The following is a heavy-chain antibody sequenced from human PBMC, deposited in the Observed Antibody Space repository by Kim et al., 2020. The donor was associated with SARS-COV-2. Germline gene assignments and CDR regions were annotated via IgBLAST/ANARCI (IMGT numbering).Heavy chain of an antibody. CDR2: IVVGSGNT. J-gene: IGHJ6*02. D-gene: IGHD6-13*01. CDR3: AAGDHSSWYHRNYGMDV. V-gene: IGHV1-58*02. Sequence: SVKVSCKASGFTFTSSAMQWVRQARGQRLEWIGWIVVGSGNTNYAQKYQERVTITRDMSTSTAYMELSSLRSEDTAVYYCAAGDHSSWYHRNYGMDVWGQGTTVTVSS. CDR1: GFTFTSSA.